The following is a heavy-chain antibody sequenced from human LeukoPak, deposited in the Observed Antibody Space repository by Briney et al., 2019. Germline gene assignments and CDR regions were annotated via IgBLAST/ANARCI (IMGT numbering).Heavy chain of an antibody. D-gene: IGHD5-18*01. CDR2: IFGSGGSP. V-gene: IGHV3-23*01. Sequence: GGSLRLSCEASGLTFGSHATYSVRQAPGKGMEWVAGIFGSGGSPHYADSVKGRFTISRYNSRSTVYLQINSLRAEDTAVYYCGKTTVGYSSGQKPAWPVDYWGQGTLVTVSS. J-gene: IGHJ4*02. CDR1: GLTFGSHA. CDR3: GKTTVGYSSGQKPAWPVDY.